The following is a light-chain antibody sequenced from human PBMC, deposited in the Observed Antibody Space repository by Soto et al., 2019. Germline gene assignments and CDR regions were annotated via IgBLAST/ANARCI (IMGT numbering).Light chain of an antibody. CDR2: AVS. V-gene: IGKV3-20*01. J-gene: IGKJ2*03. CDR1: QSVDSRY. Sequence: DIVLTQSPGTLSLSPGERATLSCRASQSVDSRYLAWYQQKPGQAPRLLIHAVSIRATGSPDRFSGSGSGTDFTLIISRVEPEDFAEYYWQQYGSSPRYSFGQGTKLEIK. CDR3: QQYGSSPRYS.